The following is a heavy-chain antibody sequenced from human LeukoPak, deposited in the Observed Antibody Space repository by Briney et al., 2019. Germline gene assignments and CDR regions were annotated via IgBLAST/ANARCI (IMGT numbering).Heavy chain of an antibody. Sequence: SETLSLTCTVSSASFSSYYWSWIRQPPGKGPEWIGYIYNTGYTKYNASLKSRVTISIDTSKNQFSLKLSSVTAADMAVYYCARHGQQLENNAFDMWGQGTMVTVSS. CDR2: IYNTGYT. CDR3: ARHGQQLENNAFDM. J-gene: IGHJ3*02. V-gene: IGHV4-59*08. D-gene: IGHD6-13*01. CDR1: SASFSSYY.